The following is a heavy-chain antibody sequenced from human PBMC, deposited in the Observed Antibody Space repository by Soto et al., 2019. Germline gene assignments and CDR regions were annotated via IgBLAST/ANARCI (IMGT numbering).Heavy chain of an antibody. V-gene: IGHV1-3*01. J-gene: IGHJ4*02. Sequence: GASVNVSCKASGYTFTTYAMHWLRQAPGQRLEWMGWINVGNGNTKYSQKFQGRVTITRDTSAATAHMELSSLRSEDTAVYYCAYDSSGYLDYWGQGTLVTVSS. CDR2: INVGNGNT. CDR3: AYDSSGYLDY. CDR1: GYTFTTYA. D-gene: IGHD3-22*01.